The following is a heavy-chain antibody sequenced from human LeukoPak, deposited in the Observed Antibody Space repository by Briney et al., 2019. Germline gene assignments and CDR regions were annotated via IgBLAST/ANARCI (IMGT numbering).Heavy chain of an antibody. CDR1: GYTFTSYY. D-gene: IGHD2-2*01. V-gene: IGHV1-46*01. J-gene: IGHJ5*02. CDR3: ARRVVVPAASFWFDP. CDR2: INPSGGST. Sequence: ASVKVSCKASGYTFTSYYMHWVRQAPGQGLEWMGIINPSGGSTSYAQKFQGGVTMTRDMSTSTVYMELSSLRSEDTAVYYCARRVVVPAASFWFDPWGQGTLVTVSS.